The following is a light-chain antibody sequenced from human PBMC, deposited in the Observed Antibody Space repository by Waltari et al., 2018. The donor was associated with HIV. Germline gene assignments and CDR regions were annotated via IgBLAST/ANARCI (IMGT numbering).Light chain of an antibody. J-gene: IGLJ2*01. Sequence: QLVLTQSTSASASLGASVKLTCTLSSGHSSYAIAWHQQQPEKGPRYLMKLNSDGSHSKGDGIPDRFSGSSSGAERYLTISSLQSEDEADYYCQTWDTGILFGGGTKLTVL. CDR3: QTWDTGIL. CDR1: SGHSSYA. V-gene: IGLV4-69*01. CDR2: LNSDGSH.